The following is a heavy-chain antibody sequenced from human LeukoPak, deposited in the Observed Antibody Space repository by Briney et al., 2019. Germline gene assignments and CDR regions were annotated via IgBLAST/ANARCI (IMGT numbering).Heavy chain of an antibody. J-gene: IGHJ5*02. CDR2: VNSDGSYT. CDR1: GFTLNIHW. Sequence: GGSLRLSCAASGFTLNIHWMHWVRQAPGKGLVWVSRVNSDGSYTTYADSAKGRFTISRDNAKNMLYLQMTSLRAEDTAVYYCVGEEYYGSGSKHDPWGQGTLVTVSS. CDR3: VGEEYYGSGSKHDP. V-gene: IGHV3-74*01. D-gene: IGHD3-10*01.